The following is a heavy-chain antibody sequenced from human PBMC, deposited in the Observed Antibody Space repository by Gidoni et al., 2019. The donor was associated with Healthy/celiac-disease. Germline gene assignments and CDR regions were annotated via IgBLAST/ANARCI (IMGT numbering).Heavy chain of an antibody. J-gene: IGHJ5*02. CDR1: GFTFSRHG. CDR2: ISYDGSNK. V-gene: IGHV3-30*18. CDR3: AKDVVDTAMVTGWFDP. D-gene: IGHD5-18*01. Sequence: QVQLVESGGGVVQPGRSLRLSCAASGFTFSRHGMHWVRQAPGKGLEWVAVISYDGSNKYNADSVKGRFTISRDNSKNTLYLQMNSMRAEDTAVDYCAKDVVDTAMVTGWFDPWGQGTLVTVSS.